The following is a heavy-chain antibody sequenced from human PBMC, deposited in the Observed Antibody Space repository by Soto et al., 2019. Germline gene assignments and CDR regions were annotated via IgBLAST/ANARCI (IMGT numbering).Heavy chain of an antibody. Sequence: PGGSLRLSCTASGFTFGDYAMSWFRQAPGKGLEWVGFIRSKAYGGTTEYAASVKGRFTISRDDSKSIAYLQMNSLKIEDTAVYYCTRNDYIWGSYRFRDPFDYWGQGTLVTVSS. CDR3: TRNDYIWGSYRFRDPFDY. CDR1: GFTFGDYA. D-gene: IGHD3-16*02. CDR2: IRSKAYGGTT. V-gene: IGHV3-49*03. J-gene: IGHJ4*02.